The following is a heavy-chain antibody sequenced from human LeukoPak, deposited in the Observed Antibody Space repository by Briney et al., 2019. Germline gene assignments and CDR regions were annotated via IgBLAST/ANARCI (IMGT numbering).Heavy chain of an antibody. Sequence: GESLKISCKGFGYSFTNYWIGWVRQMPGKGLEWMGIIYPGDSDTRYSPSFQGQVTISADKSISTAYLQWSSLKASDTAMYYCARHVDSSGWENFDYWGQGTLVTVFS. CDR3: ARHVDSSGWENFDY. CDR1: GYSFTNYW. CDR2: IYPGDSDT. V-gene: IGHV5-51*01. J-gene: IGHJ4*02. D-gene: IGHD6-25*01.